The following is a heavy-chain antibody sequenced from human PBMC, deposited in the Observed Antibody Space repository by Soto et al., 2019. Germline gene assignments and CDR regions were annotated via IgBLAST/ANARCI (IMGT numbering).Heavy chain of an antibody. J-gene: IGHJ4*02. CDR2: INPNTDDT. D-gene: IGHD1-1*01. CDR1: GYTFTGYY. CDR3: ARDPGTTVEFDC. Sequence: GASVKVSCKASGYTFTGYYIHWVRQAPGQGLEWMGCINPNTDDTNSAQKFQGRVTMTRDTSISTAYMELSSLRSDDTAVYYCARDPGTTVEFDCWGQGTLVPVSS. V-gene: IGHV1-2*02.